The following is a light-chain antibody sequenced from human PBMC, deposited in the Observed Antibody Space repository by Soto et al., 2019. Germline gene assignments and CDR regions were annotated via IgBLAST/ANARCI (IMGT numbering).Light chain of an antibody. Sequence: ILVSQSPSSLSASVGDRVTITCRASQDLDKWLAWYQQKPGKAPSLLIYKSSNLRQGVPSRFSGFGSGTEYILTITDLQHDDFETYNCQQYSSSWTFGQGTVVEMK. V-gene: IGKV1-5*01. CDR2: KSS. CDR1: QDLDKW. J-gene: IGKJ1*01. CDR3: QQYSSSWT.